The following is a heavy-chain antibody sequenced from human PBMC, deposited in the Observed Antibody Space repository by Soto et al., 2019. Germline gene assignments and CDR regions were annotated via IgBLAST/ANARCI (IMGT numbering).Heavy chain of an antibody. J-gene: IGHJ4*02. D-gene: IGHD6-19*01. CDR2: ISSSGSYT. V-gene: IGHV3-11*06. CDR3: ARDFRSSGWYDY. CDR1: GFTFSDYY. Sequence: GGSLRLSCAASGFTFSDYYMAWIRQAPGKGLEWVSYISSSGSYTNYADSVKGRFTISRDNAKNSLYLQMNSLRAEDTAVYYCARDFRSSGWYDYWGQGTLVTVSS.